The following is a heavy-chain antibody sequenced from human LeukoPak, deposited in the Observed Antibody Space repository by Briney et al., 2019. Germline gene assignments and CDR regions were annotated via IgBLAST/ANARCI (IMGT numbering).Heavy chain of an antibody. CDR3: AREGREGYNYPALDF. D-gene: IGHD5-24*01. V-gene: IGHV3-7*05. CDR1: GFSFGSYW. Sequence: QPGWSLRLSCVASGFSFGSYWMAWVRQAPGKGLEWVANMKHDGIEKYHVDSVKGRFTISRDNTKNSLYLHMSSLRVEDTAVYYCAREGREGYNYPALDFWGQGILVTVSS. J-gene: IGHJ4*02. CDR2: MKHDGIEK.